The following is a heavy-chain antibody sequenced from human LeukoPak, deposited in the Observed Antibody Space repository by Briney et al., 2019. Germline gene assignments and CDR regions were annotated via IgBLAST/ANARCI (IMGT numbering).Heavy chain of an antibody. CDR1: GGSISSGGYY. D-gene: IGHD2-15*01. CDR3: ARGRLDIVVVVAARNWFDP. Sequence: PSETLSLTCTVSGGSISSGGYYWSWIRQHPGKGLEWIGYIYYSGSTNYNPSLKSRVTISVDTSKNQFSLKLSSVTAADTAVYYCARGRLDIVVVVAARNWFDPWGQGTLVTVSS. J-gene: IGHJ5*02. CDR2: IYYSGST. V-gene: IGHV4-31*03.